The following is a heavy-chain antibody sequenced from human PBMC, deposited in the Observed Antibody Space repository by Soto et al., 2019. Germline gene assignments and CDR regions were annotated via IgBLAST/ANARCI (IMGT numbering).Heavy chain of an antibody. J-gene: IGHJ6*02. CDR1: GFTFSSYG. D-gene: IGHD2-2*01. CDR3: AREREDIVVVPAPYYYGMDV. CDR2: IWYDGSNK. V-gene: IGHV3-33*01. Sequence: HPGGSLRLSCAASGFTFSSYGMHWVRQAPGKGLEWVAVIWYDGSNKYYADSVKGRFTISRDNSKNTLYLQMNSLRAEDTAVYYCAREREDIVVVPAPYYYGMDVWGQGTTVTVSS.